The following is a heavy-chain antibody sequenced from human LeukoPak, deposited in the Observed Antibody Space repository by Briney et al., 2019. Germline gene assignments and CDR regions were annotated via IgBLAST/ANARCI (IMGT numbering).Heavy chain of an antibody. CDR3: AKGVVVVAAKYYFDY. Sequence: GGSLRLSCAASGFTFSSYAMSWVRQAPGKGLEWVSAISGSGDSTYYADSVKGRFTISRDNSKDTLYLQMNSLRAEDTAVYYCAKGVVVVAAKYYFDYWGQGTLVTVSS. CDR2: ISGSGDST. D-gene: IGHD2-15*01. CDR1: GFTFSSYA. J-gene: IGHJ4*02. V-gene: IGHV3-23*01.